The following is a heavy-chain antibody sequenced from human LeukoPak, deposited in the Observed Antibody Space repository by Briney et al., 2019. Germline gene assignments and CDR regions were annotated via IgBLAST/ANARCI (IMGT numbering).Heavy chain of an antibody. D-gene: IGHD6-13*01. V-gene: IGHV1-2*02. J-gene: IGHJ4*02. CDR3: SRSSAAAGAVGY. Sequence: ASVKVPFKASGYSFTAHYIHWVRQAPGQGLEWMGCINPNTGGTNYALKFQGRVTMTSDTSTTTAYMGLSSLSSDDTAVYFCSRSSAAAGAVGYWGQGTLVTVSS. CDR1: GYSFTAHY. CDR2: INPNTGGT.